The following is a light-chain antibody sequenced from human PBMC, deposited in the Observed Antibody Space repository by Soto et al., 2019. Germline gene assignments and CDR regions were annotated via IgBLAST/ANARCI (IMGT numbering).Light chain of an antibody. CDR3: ASYTTSSTYV. CDR2: DVS. V-gene: IGLV2-14*01. CDR1: SSDVGGYSY. J-gene: IGLJ1*01. Sequence: SVLTQPASVSGSPGQSIAISCTGTSSDVGGYSYVSWYQQQPGKAPKLVLSDVSNRPSGVSDRFSGSKSGNTASLTISGLQTEDEADYYCASYTTSSTYVFGTGTKVTVL.